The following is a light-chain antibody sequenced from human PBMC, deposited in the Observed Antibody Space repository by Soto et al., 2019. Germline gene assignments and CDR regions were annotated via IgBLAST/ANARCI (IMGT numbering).Light chain of an antibody. CDR2: DTN. CDR3: LLAYDGDRRV. CDR1: TGAVTSGHY. Sequence: QTVVTQEPSLTVSPGGTVTLTCGFSTGAVTSGHYPYWFQQKPGQAPRTLIHDTNNRHSWTPARFSGSLLGGKAALTLSGAQPEDEADYYCLLAYDGDRRVFGGGTKLTVL. J-gene: IGLJ3*02. V-gene: IGLV7-46*01.